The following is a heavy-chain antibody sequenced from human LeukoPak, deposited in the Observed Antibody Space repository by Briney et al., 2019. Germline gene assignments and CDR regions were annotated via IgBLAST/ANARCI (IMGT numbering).Heavy chain of an antibody. CDR2: IYYSGTT. CDR3: ARGRVYYGSGSYYYFDY. Sequence: SETLSLTCTVSGGSVSSYYWSWIRQPPGKGLEWIGYIYYSGTTNYNPSLKSRVTISVDTSKNQFSLKLSSVTAADTAVYYCARGRVYYGSGSYYYFDYWGQGTLVTVSS. J-gene: IGHJ4*02. D-gene: IGHD3-10*01. CDR1: GGSVSSYY. V-gene: IGHV4-59*02.